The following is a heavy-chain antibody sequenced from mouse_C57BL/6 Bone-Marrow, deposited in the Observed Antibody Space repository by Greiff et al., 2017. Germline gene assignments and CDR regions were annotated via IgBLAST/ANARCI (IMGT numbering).Heavy chain of an antibody. CDR2: IKYDGSST. CDR3: AREDDGYWYFDV. J-gene: IGHJ1*03. V-gene: IGHV5-16*01. D-gene: IGHD2-3*01. CDR1: GFTFSDYY. Sequence: DVKLVESEGGLVQPGSSMKLSCTASGFTFSDYYMAWVRQVPEKGLEWVANIKYDGSSTYYLDSLKSRFIISRDNAKNILYLQMSSLKSEDTATYYCAREDDGYWYFDVWGTGTTVTVSS.